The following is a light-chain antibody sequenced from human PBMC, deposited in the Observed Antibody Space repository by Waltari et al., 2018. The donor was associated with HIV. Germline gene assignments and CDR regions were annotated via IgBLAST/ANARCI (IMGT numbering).Light chain of an antibody. CDR1: HYISKY. J-gene: IGKJ2*01. CDR2: ETS. V-gene: IGKV1-33*01. CDR3: QQYDSSPYT. Sequence: HMPQSPSSLSASVRDSAHITCQPSHYISKYLHWYQHRPGKAPTLLIYETSNLQAGVSARFSGSGSGTHFTLTVNNVQPEDFGTYFCQQYDSSPYTFGQGTKL.